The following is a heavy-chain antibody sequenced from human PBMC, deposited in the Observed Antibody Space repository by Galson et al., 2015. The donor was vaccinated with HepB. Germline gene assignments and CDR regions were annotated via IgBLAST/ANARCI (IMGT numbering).Heavy chain of an antibody. CDR3: ARDRVEAYYYYGMDV. CDR1: GFTFSSYG. Sequence: SLRLSCAASGFTFSSYGMHWVRQAPGKGLEWVAVIWYDGSNKCYADSVKGRFTISRDNSKNTLYLQMNSLRAGDTAVYYCARDRVEAYYYYGMDVWGQGTTVTVSS. V-gene: IGHV3-33*01. J-gene: IGHJ6*02. CDR2: IWYDGSNK. D-gene: IGHD2-15*01.